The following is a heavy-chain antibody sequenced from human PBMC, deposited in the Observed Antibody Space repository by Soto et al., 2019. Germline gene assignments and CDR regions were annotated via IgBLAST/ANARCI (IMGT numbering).Heavy chain of an antibody. CDR3: TKMTSDYYAMDV. CDR2: ISGSGGST. CDR1: GFTFSSYA. V-gene: IGHV3-23*01. Sequence: EVQLLESGGGLVQPGGSLRLSCAASGFTFSSYAMSWVRQAPGKGLEWVSAISGSGGSTYYADSVKGRFTISRDNSKNTLYLQMNSLKAEDTAVYYCTKMTSDYYAMDVWGQGTTVTVSS. J-gene: IGHJ6*02.